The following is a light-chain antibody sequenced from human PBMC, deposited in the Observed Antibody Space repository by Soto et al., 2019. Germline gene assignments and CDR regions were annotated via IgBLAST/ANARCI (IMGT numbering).Light chain of an antibody. Sequence: QSVLTRPPSVSGAPGQRVTISCTGSSSNIGAGYDVHWYQQLPGTAPKLLIYGNSNRPSGVPDRFSGSKSGTSASLAITGLQAEDEADYYFQSYDSSLSVVFGGGTKVTVL. CDR2: GNS. CDR1: SSNIGAGYD. J-gene: IGLJ2*01. CDR3: QSYDSSLSVV. V-gene: IGLV1-40*01.